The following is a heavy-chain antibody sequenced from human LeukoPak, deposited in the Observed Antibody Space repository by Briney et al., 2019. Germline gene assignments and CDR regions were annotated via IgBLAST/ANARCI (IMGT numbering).Heavy chain of an antibody. J-gene: IGHJ5*02. V-gene: IGHV5-51*01. CDR3: ARHHYYGSGSFFYWFDP. CDR2: IYPGDSDT. Sequence: GESLKISCKGSGYSFTSYWIGWVRQMPGKGLEWMGIIYPGDSDTRYSPSFQGQVTISADKSISTAYLQWSSLKASDTAMYYCARHHYYGSGSFFYWFDPWGQGTLVTVSS. D-gene: IGHD3-10*01. CDR1: GYSFTSYW.